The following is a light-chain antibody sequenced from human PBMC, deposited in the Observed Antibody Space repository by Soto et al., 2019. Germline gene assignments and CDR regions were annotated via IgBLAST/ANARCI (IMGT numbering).Light chain of an antibody. CDR2: DVS. J-gene: IGLJ1*01. V-gene: IGLV2-14*01. CDR3: SSYTSSSPLYV. CDR1: SSDVGGYNY. Sequence: QSALTQPASVSGSPGQSITISCTGTSSDVGGYNYVSWYQQHPGKAPKLMIYDVSNRPSGVSNRFSGSKSGNTASLTISGLLAEDEADYYCSSYTSSSPLYVFGTGTKVTVL.